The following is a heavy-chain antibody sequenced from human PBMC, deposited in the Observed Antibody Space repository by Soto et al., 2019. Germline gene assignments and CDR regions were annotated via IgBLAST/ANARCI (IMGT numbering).Heavy chain of an antibody. CDR2: IYHSGST. V-gene: IGHV4-4*02. D-gene: IGHD1-1*01. J-gene: IGHJ4*02. CDR1: GGSISSSIW. CDR3: AKENVLAFTYGHIDY. Sequence: QVQLQESGPGLVKPSGTLSLTCAVSGGSISSSIWWSWVRQPPGKGLEWIGEIYHSGSTNYNPSLKSRFTILVDSSKNQFSLKLSAVTSAGTAVYYCAKENVLAFTYGHIDYWGQGTLVTVSS.